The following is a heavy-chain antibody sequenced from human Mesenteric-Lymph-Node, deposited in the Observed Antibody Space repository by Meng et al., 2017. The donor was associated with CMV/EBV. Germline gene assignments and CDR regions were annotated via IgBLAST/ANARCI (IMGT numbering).Heavy chain of an antibody. J-gene: IGHJ4*02. V-gene: IGHV1-46*02. CDR1: GYIFNSYY. Sequence: ASAKVSCKASGYIFNSYYMHWVRHAPGQGLEWMGIINPSGGSASHAQKFQGRVTMTRDTSTSTVYLELSSLRSEDTAVYYCARDDGSGSNPLGYWGQGTLVTVSS. CDR3: ARDDGSGSNPLGY. CDR2: INPSGGSA. D-gene: IGHD3-10*01.